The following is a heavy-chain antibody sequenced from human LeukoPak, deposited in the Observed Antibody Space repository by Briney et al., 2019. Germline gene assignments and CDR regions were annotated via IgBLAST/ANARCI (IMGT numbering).Heavy chain of an antibody. V-gene: IGHV3-21*01. D-gene: IGHD6-13*01. CDR2: IYSTSDYI. J-gene: IGHJ4*02. CDR3: ARDLQQQLEYYFDY. Sequence: GGSLRLSCAASGFTFSTYTMNWVRQAPGKGLEWVSSIYSTSDYIYYADSLKGRFTISRDNAKNSLYLQMNSLRAEDTAVYYCARDLQQQLEYYFDYWGQGTLVTVSS. CDR1: GFTFSTYT.